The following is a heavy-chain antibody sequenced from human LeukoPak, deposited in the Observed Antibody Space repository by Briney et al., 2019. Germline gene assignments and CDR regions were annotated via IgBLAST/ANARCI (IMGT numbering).Heavy chain of an antibody. V-gene: IGHV3-7*03. CDR3: ARGYCSGGSCYGDY. D-gene: IGHD2-15*01. Sequence: GGSLRLSCAASGFTFSSYWMSWVRQAPGKGLEWVANIKQDGSEKYYVDSVKGRFTISRDNAKNSLYLQMNSLRAEDTAVYYCARGYCSGGSCYGDYWGQGTLVTAPS. J-gene: IGHJ4*02. CDR1: GFTFSSYW. CDR2: IKQDGSEK.